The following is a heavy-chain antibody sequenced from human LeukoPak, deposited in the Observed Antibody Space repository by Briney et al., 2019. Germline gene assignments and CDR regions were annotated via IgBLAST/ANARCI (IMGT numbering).Heavy chain of an antibody. Sequence: GGSLRLSCAPSGFTFSSYAMSWVRQPPGKGLEWVSAITGSGGSTYYADSVKGRFNISRDNSKNTLYLQMNRLRAEDTAVYYCAKTWGSSGYYYGSPDAFDIWGQGTMVTVSS. CDR3: AKTWGSSGYYYGSPDAFDI. CDR2: ITGSGGST. V-gene: IGHV3-23*01. CDR1: GFTFSSYA. D-gene: IGHD3-22*01. J-gene: IGHJ3*02.